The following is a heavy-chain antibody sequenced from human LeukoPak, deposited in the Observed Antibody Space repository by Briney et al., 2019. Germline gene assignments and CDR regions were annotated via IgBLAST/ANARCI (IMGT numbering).Heavy chain of an antibody. D-gene: IGHD6-13*01. Sequence: GGSLRLSCAASGFTFSNAWMSWVRQAPGKGLEWVGRIKSKTDGGTTDYAAPVKGRFTISRDDSKNTLYLQMNSLKTEDTAVYYCTTESSWYLRYFDYCGQGSLVTVSS. V-gene: IGHV3-15*01. CDR1: GFTFSNAW. CDR3: TTESSWYLRYFDY. J-gene: IGHJ4*02. CDR2: IKSKTDGGTT.